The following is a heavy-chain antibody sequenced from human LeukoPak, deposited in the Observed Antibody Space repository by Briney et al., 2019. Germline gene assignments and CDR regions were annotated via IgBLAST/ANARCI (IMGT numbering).Heavy chain of an antibody. CDR2: IIPIFGTA. V-gene: IGHV1-69*05. CDR3: ARCLTMVRGVITYYFDY. CDR1: EGTFSSYA. J-gene: IGHJ4*02. D-gene: IGHD3-10*01. Sequence: SVKVSCKASEGTFSSYAISWVRQAPGQGLEWMGRIIPIFGTANYAQKFQGRVTITTDESTSTAYMELSSLRSEDTAVYYCARCLTMVRGVITYYFDYWGQGTLVTVSP.